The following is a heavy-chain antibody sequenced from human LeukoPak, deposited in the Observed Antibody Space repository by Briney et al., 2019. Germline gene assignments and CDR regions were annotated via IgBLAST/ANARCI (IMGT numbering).Heavy chain of an antibody. CDR1: GFTFSNAW. J-gene: IGHJ4*02. CDR3: ARTMRDYGYYFDY. Sequence: PGGSLRLSRAASGFTFSNAWMNWVRQAPGKGLEWVSSISSSSSYIYYADSVKGRFTISRDNAKNSLYLQMNSLGAEDTAVYYCARTMRDYGYYFDYWGQGTLVTVSS. V-gene: IGHV3-21*01. CDR2: ISSSSSYI. D-gene: IGHD4-17*01.